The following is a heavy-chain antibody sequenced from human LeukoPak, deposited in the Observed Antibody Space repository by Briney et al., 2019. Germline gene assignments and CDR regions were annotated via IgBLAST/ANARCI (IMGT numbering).Heavy chain of an antibody. CDR1: DAPFASYW. CDR2: FGRRDSYT. CDR3: VGSTVVKGAFDA. J-gene: IGHJ3*01. V-gene: IGHV5-10-1*01. D-gene: IGHD4-17*01. Sequence: PGGALQISCQTSDAPFASYWISWVRQMPEKGLEWMAKFGRRDSYTSYGPSLRGHVTISADRSTNPAYLQWSSLKASQTAIYYCVGSTVVKGAFDAWRQGTVVTASS.